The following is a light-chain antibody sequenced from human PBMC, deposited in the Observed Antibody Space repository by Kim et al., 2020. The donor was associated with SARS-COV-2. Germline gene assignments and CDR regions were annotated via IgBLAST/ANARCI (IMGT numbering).Light chain of an antibody. CDR2: KAS. J-gene: IGKJ1*01. V-gene: IGKV1-5*03. Sequence: ASVGDRLTITCRASQSISSSSAWYQQKPGKAPKLLIYKASTLESGVPSRFSGSGSGTQFTLTISSLQPDDFATYYCQQYKSYSWTFGQGTKVDIK. CDR3: QQYKSYSWT. CDR1: QSISSS.